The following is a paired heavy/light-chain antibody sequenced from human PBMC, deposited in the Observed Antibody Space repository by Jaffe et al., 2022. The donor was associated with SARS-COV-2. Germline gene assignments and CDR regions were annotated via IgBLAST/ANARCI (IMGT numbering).Light chain of an antibody. V-gene: IGKV4-1*01. J-gene: IGKJ4*01. CDR3: QQYYSTPLT. CDR2: WAS. Sequence: DIVMTQSPDSLAMSLGERATINCKSSQSVLSTSTNNNFIAWYQQKPGQPPKLLISWASARKSGVPNRFSGSGSGTDFTLTISSLQAEDVAVYYCQQYYSTPLTFGGGTKVEIK. CDR1: QSVLSTSTNNNF.
Heavy chain of an antibody. D-gene: IGHD3-10*01. CDR2: ISYDGDTQ. Sequence: QEHLVESGGGVVQPGRSLRLSCVASGFSFSYYGMQWVRQAPGKGLEWVAVISYDGDTQHYADSVRGRFTISRDSPNNTLYLQMNSLRTEDTAVYYCAKVSGRHSGSDFLIDLWGQGNLVIVSS. CDR1: GFSFSYYG. V-gene: IGHV3-30*18. CDR3: AKVSGRHSGSDFLIDL. J-gene: IGHJ4*02.